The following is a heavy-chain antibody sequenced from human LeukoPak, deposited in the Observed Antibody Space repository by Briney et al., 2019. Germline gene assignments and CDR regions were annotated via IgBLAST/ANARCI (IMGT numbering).Heavy chain of an antibody. J-gene: IGHJ5*02. CDR2: ISYDGSNK. Sequence: GGSLRLSCAASGFTFSSYAMHWVRQAPGKGLEGEAVISYDGSNKYYADSVKGRFTISRDNSKNTLYLQMNSLRAEDTAVYYCARDRDRFGELLWGWFDPWGQGTQVTVSS. D-gene: IGHD3-10*01. V-gene: IGHV3-30*04. CDR1: GFTFSSYA. CDR3: ARDRDRFGELLWGWFDP.